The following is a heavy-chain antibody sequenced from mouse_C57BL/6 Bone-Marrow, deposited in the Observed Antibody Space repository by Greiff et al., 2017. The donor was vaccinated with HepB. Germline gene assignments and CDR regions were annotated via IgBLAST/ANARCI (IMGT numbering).Heavy chain of an antibody. D-gene: IGHD1-1*01. CDR3: ARDPPYYYGSNDY. J-gene: IGHJ2*01. V-gene: IGHV3-6*01. Sequence: DVKLVESGPGLVKPSQSLSLTCSVTGYSITSGYYWNWIRQFPGNKLEWMGYISYDGSNNYNPSLKNRISITRDTSKNQFFLKLNSVTTEDTATYYCARDPPYYYGSNDYWGQGTTLTVSS. CDR1: GYSITSGYY. CDR2: ISYDGSN.